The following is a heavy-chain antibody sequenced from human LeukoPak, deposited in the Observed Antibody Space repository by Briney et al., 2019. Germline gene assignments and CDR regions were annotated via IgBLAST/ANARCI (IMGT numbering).Heavy chain of an antibody. CDR1: GGTFYNYT. V-gene: IGHV1-69*13. Sequence: ASVKVSCKTSGGTFYNYTIRWVRQAPGQGLEWMGEIIPIFGTTNYAQRFQGRVTITADESTSTTYMELRSLRSEDTAVYYCARVVGSGYDLRGWFDPWGQGTLVTVSS. J-gene: IGHJ5*02. CDR3: ARVVGSGYDLRGWFDP. D-gene: IGHD5-12*01. CDR2: IIPIFGTT.